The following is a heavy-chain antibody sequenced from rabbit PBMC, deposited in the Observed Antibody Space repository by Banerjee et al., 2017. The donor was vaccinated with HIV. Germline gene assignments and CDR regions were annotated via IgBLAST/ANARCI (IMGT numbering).Heavy chain of an antibody. Sequence: QEQLEESGGDLVKPEGSLTLTCTASGFSFSNGYDMCWVRQAPGKGLEWIACIYTGSSGSTYYASWAKGRFTISKTSSTTVTLQMTSLTAADTATYFCTRDRGGDFAGAGFNLWGQGTLVTVS. V-gene: IGHV1S45*01. CDR2: IYTGSSGST. CDR1: GFSFSNGYD. D-gene: IGHD2-1*01. CDR3: TRDRGGDFAGAGFNL. J-gene: IGHJ4*01.